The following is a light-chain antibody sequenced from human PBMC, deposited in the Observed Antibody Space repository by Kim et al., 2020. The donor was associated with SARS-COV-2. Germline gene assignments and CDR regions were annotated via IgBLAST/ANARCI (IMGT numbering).Light chain of an antibody. Sequence: GEKVTIACSGSSSKIGNNYVSWYQQRTGTSTKLLIFDNNKRPAGIPDRFSGSKSGTSDTLGITGLQTGDEADYYCGTWDSSLSAGVFGGGTQLTVL. CDR3: GTWDSSLSAGV. CDR2: DNN. V-gene: IGLV1-51*01. J-gene: IGLJ2*01. CDR1: SSKIGNNY.